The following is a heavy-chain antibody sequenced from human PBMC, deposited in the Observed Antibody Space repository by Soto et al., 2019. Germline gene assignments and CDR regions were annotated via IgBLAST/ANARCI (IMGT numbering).Heavy chain of an antibody. J-gene: IGHJ4*02. V-gene: IGHV1-46*01. D-gene: IGHD5-18*01. Sequence: QVQLVQSGAEVKKPGASVKVSCKASGYTFTSYYMHWVRQAPGQGLVWMGLINPSGGSTSYAQKFPGRVTMTRETSTSTVYMELSSLSSEDTAVYYCARAFFDSYGVDYWGQGTLVTVSS. CDR1: GYTFTSYY. CDR3: ARAFFDSYGVDY. CDR2: INPSGGST.